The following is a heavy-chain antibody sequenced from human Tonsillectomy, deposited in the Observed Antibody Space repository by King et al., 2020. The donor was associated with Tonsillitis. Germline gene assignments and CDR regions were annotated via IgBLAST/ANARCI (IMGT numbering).Heavy chain of an antibody. Sequence: LQLQESGSGLVKPSQTLSLTCAVSGGSISSDGNSWNWIRQPPGTGLEWIGYIFHSGNTYYNPSLKSRVTLSVDRSKNQFSLRLTSVTAADTAVYYCARGTLPSTGGGFWFGPWGQGALVTVSS. CDR1: GGSISSDGNS. CDR3: ARGTLPSTGGGFWFGP. J-gene: IGHJ5*02. CDR2: IFHSGNT. V-gene: IGHV4-30-2*01. D-gene: IGHD2-8*02.